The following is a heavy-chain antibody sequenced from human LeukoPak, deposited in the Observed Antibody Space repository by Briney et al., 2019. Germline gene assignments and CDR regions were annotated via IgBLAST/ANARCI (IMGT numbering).Heavy chain of an antibody. CDR3: ALTMVRGRDYYYGMDV. V-gene: IGHV3-53*01. D-gene: IGHD3-10*01. J-gene: IGHJ6*02. Sequence: PGGSLRLSCAASGFTVSSNYMSWVRQAPGKGLEWVSVIYSGGSTYYADSVKGRFSISRDNSKNTLYLQMNSLRAEDTAVYYCALTMVRGRDYYYGMDVWGQGTTVTVSS. CDR2: IYSGGST. CDR1: GFTVSSNY.